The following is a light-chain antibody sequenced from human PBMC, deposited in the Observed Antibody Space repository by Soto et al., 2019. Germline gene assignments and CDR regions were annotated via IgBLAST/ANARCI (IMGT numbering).Light chain of an antibody. J-gene: IGKJ1*01. V-gene: IGKV1-5*03. CDR2: KAS. CDR1: QSISSW. CDR3: QQYNSIPGT. Sequence: DIQMTQSPSTLSASVGDRVTITCRTSQSISSWLAWYQQKPGKDPKLLIYKASSLESGVPSKFSGSGSGTEFTPTISSLQPDYFDTDYCQQYNSIPGTFGQGTKVEIK.